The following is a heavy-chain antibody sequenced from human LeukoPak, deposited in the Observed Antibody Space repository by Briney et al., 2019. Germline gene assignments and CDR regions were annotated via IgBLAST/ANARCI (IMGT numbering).Heavy chain of an antibody. CDR1: GGSISSGDYY. CDR2: INHSGIT. V-gene: IGHV4-39*07. CDR3: ASSAVVDDAFDI. J-gene: IGHJ3*02. Sequence: PSETLSLTCTVSGGSISSGDYYWSWIRQPPGKGLEWIGEINHSGITNYNPSLKSRVTISVDTSKNQFSLKLTSVTAADTAVYYCASSAVVDDAFDIWGQGTMVTVSS. D-gene: IGHD3-22*01.